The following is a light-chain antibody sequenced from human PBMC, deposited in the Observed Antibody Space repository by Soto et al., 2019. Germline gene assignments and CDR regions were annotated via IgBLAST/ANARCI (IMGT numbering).Light chain of an antibody. J-gene: IGKJ1*01. CDR2: WAS. V-gene: IGKV4-1*01. CDR3: QQYYSTPGT. Sequence: SVRTHSTENLTVSLGERATINCKSGQTVLYSSNNRNYLAWYQRTPGQPPKLLIYWASTRESGVPDRFSGSGSGTDFTLTISSLQAEDVAVYYCQQYYSTPGTFGQGTNVDIK. CDR1: QTVLYSSNNRNY.